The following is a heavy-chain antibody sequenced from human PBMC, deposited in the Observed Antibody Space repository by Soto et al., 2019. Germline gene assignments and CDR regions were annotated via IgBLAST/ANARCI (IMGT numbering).Heavy chain of an antibody. J-gene: IGHJ5*02. D-gene: IGHD6-6*01. Sequence: LRLSCAASGFSFDGYAMNWVRQPPGKGLEWVSGISWNSGNIDYADSVKGRFTISRDNAKNSLYLQMNSLRAEDTALYYCVKASTYSSSQGWFDPWGQGTMVTVSS. V-gene: IGHV3-9*01. CDR2: ISWNSGNI. CDR3: VKASTYSSSQGWFDP. CDR1: GFSFDGYA.